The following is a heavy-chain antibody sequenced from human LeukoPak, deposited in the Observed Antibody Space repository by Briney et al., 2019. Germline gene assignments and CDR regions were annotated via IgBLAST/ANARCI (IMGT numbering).Heavy chain of an antibody. CDR2: INHRGST. Sequence: PSETLSLTCAVYGGSFSGYYWSWIRQPPGKGLEWIGEINHRGSTNYNPSLKSRVTVSLDTSKNQFSLKLSSVTAADTAVYNCARAPGAALDWGQGTLVTVSS. D-gene: IGHD2-15*01. CDR1: GGSFSGYY. J-gene: IGHJ4*02. V-gene: IGHV4-34*01. CDR3: ARAPGAALD.